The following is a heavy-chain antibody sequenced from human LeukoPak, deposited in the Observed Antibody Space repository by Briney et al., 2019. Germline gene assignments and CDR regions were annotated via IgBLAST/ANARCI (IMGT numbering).Heavy chain of an antibody. D-gene: IGHD6-6*01. V-gene: IGHV5-51*01. CDR2: IYPGDSDT. J-gene: IGHJ4*02. CDR1: GYSFNTYW. CDR3: AAGGGYSSSSVDY. Sequence: GESLKISCKGSGYSFNTYWIGWVRQMPGKGLEWMGIIYPGDSDTRYSPSFQGQVTISADKSLSTAYLQWGSLKASDTAMYYCAAGGGYSSSSVDYWGQGTLVTVSS.